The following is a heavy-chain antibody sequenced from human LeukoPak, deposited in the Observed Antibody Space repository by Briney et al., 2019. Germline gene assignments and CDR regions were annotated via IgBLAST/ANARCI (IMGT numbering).Heavy chain of an antibody. V-gene: IGHV1-69*06. CDR1: GCTFSSYA. CDR2: IIPIFGRA. J-gene: IGHJ4*02. D-gene: IGHD4-17*01. CDR3: ARAYDYRDYGGYYFDY. Sequence: SVKVSCKASGCTFSSYAISWVRQAPGQGLEWMGGIIPIFGRANYAQKFQGRVTITADKSTSTAYMELSSLRSEDTAVYYCARAYDYRDYGGYYFDYWGQGTLVTVSS.